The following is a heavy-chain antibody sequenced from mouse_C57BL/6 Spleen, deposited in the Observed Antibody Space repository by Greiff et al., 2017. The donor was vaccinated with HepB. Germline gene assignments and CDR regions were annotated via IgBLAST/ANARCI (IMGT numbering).Heavy chain of an antibody. CDR2: INPNNGGT. CDR1: GYTFTDYY. D-gene: IGHD2-4*01. CDR3: ERDYDYDGGFAY. V-gene: IGHV1-26*01. Sequence: EVQLQQSGPELVKPGASVKISCKASGYTFTDYYMNWVKQSHGKSLEWIGDINPNNGGTSYNQKFKGKATLTVDKSSSTAYMELRSLTSEDSTVYYCERDYDYDGGFAYWGQGTLVTVSA. J-gene: IGHJ3*01.